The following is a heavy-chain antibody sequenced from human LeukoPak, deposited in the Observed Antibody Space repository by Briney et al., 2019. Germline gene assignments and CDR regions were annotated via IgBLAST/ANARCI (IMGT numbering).Heavy chain of an antibody. Sequence: GGSLRLSCAASGFTFSTYWMTWVRQAPGKGLEWVANIKQDGSEQYYVDSVKGRFTISRDNAKNSLYLQMDSLRAEDTAVYYCARYCSSTTCSGHYYYYYMDVWGKGTTVTVSS. CDR2: IKQDGSEQ. CDR3: ARYCSSTTCSGHYYYYYMDV. V-gene: IGHV3-7*01. J-gene: IGHJ6*03. CDR1: GFTFSTYW. D-gene: IGHD2-2*01.